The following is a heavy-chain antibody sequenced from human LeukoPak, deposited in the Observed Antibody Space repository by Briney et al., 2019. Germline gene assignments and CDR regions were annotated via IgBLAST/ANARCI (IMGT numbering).Heavy chain of an antibody. V-gene: IGHV3-48*02. CDR3: ARDLNYYGSGSYSY. D-gene: IGHD3-10*01. CDR1: GFAFSSYS. J-gene: IGHJ4*02. CDR2: ISTSSSPK. Sequence: GSLRLSCAASGFAFSSYSMNWVRQAPGKGLEWVSYISTSSSPKYYADSVKGRFTISRDNAKNSLYLQMNSLRDEDTAVYFCARDLNYYGSGSYSYWGQGALVTVSS.